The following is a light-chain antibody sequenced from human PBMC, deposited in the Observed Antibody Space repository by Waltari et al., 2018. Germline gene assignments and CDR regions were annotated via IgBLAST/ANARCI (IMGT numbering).Light chain of an antibody. J-gene: IGKJ1*01. V-gene: IGKV4-1*01. CDR2: WAS. CDR3: QQYYDAPRT. CDR1: QCFLYSSNNKNY. Sequence: DIVMTQSPDSLAVSLGERATINCKSSQCFLYSSNNKNYLAWYRQKPGQPPKLLINWASTRESGVPDRFSGSGSGTDFTLTISSLQAEDVAVYYCQQYYDAPRTFGQGTKVEIK.